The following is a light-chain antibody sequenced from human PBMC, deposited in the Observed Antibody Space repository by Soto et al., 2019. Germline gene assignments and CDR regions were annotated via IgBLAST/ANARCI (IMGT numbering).Light chain of an antibody. Sequence: EIVMTQSPATLSVSPGETATLSCRASQSVRYNLAWYQQKPGQGPRLVIYDAFSRATGIPARFSGSGSGTEFTLTISSLQSEDFAVYYCQQYKNWPPLTFGGGTKVEIK. V-gene: IGKV3-15*01. CDR2: DAF. CDR1: QSVRYN. CDR3: QQYKNWPPLT. J-gene: IGKJ4*01.